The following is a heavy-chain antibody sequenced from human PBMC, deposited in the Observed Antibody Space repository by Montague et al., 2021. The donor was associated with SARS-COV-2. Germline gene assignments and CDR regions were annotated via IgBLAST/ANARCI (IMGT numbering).Heavy chain of an antibody. V-gene: IGHV4-38-2*01. D-gene: IGHD2-15*01. J-gene: IGHJ6*02. CDR3: VRADRRDPDTPHLYYYKGMDL. CDR2: ISYIGKT. Sequence: SETLSLTCSASGYSISSGYYWGWIRQPPGKGLEWVGCISYIGKTYYSPSLKSRLTISLDSSKNQFSLQARSVTAADTAVYFCVRADRRDPDTPHLYYYKGMDLWGQGTTVTVSS. CDR1: GYSISSGYY.